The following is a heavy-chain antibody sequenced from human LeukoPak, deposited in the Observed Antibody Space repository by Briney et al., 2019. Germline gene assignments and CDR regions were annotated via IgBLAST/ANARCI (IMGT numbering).Heavy chain of an antibody. J-gene: IGHJ5*02. D-gene: IGHD3-3*01. CDR2: IYYSGST. CDR1: GGSISSSSYY. V-gene: IGHV4-39*07. CDR3: ARAEFWSGYFWFDP. Sequence: SETLSLTCTVSGGSISSSSYYWGWIRQPPGKGLEWIGSIYYSGSTYYNPSLKSRVTISVDTSKNQFSLKLTSVTAADTAVYYCARAEFWSGYFWFDPWGQGTLVTVSS.